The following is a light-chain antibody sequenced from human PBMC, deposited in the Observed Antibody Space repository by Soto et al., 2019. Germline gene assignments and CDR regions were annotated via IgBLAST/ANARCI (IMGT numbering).Light chain of an antibody. Sequence: DIQMTQSPSSLSASVGDRVIITCRASQSIATYLNWYQQKPGRAPKILIFAVSSLQSGIPSTFSGSGSGTDFTLTISSLQPEDFATYYCQQSYSMPRTFGQGTKVEIK. CDR3: QQSYSMPRT. CDR1: QSIATY. J-gene: IGKJ1*01. CDR2: AVS. V-gene: IGKV1-39*01.